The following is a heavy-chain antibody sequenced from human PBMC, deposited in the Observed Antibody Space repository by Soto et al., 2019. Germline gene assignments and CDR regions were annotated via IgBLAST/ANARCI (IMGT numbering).Heavy chain of an antibody. CDR3: VIVGYAYGNDP. V-gene: IGHV3-11*01. CDR1: GFTFSDYY. J-gene: IGHJ5*02. Sequence: QVQLVESGGGLVKSGGSLRLSCAASGFTFSDYYMSWIRQAPGKGLEWISYISSSGATIYYADSVKGRFTTSRDNANNSLFLEMNSLRAEDTAVYYCVIVGYAYGNDPWGQGTLVAVSS. D-gene: IGHD3-10*01. CDR2: ISSSGATI.